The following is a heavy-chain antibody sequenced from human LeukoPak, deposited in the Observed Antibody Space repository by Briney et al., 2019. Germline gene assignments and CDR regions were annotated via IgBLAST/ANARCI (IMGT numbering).Heavy chain of an antibody. D-gene: IGHD3-10*01. CDR1: SDTIYSRPYD. J-gene: IGHJ4*02. V-gene: IGHV4-39*01. CDR3: AANSADYNTLGSSYKV. CDR2: ISYSGTT. Sequence: SETLSFTCAVSSDTIYSRPYDGRWIRQSPGKGLASTASISYSGTTYYNPSLKSRVTISVDTSKNQCSLRLSSVTAADTAVYYCAANSADYNTLGSSYKVWGEGALVTVSS.